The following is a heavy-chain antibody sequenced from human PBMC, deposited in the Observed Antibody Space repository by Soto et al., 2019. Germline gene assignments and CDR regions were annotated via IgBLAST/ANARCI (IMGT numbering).Heavy chain of an antibody. CDR1: GFTFSSYA. D-gene: IGHD4-17*01. V-gene: IGHV3-30-3*01. CDR3: ARGSDYGDFDAFDI. CDR2: ISYDGSNK. Sequence: GGSLRLSCAASGFTFSSYAMHWVRQAPGKGLEWVAVISYDGSNKYYADSVKGRFTISRDNSKNTLYLQMNSLRAEDTAVYYCARGSDYGDFDAFDIWGQGTMVTVSS. J-gene: IGHJ3*02.